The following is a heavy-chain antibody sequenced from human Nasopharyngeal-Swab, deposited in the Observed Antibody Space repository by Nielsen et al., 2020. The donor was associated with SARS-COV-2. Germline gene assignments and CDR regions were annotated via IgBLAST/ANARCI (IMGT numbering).Heavy chain of an antibody. CDR1: GFTFSSYA. J-gene: IGHJ6*02. CDR3: AKAPYLRGMDV. D-gene: IGHD2-21*01. Sequence: GGCVSVSCAASGFTFSSYAMTWVRQAPGKGLEWVSIISGSGDTTYYADSVKDRFTISRDNSKNTLYLQTNSLRVEDTAVYYCAKAPYLRGMDVWGQGTTVTVSS. V-gene: IGHV3-23*01. CDR2: ISGSGDTT.